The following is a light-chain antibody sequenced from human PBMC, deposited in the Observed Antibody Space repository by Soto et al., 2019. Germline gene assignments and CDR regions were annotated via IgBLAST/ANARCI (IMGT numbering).Light chain of an antibody. Sequence: DIQMTQSPSSLSASVGDRVTISCRASQIISTYLNWYQQKPGTAPRLLISRASSVKSGVPPTFSSSGSGRDFTLTISSPRPEDIATYVCQQSYTSPPWTFGQGTKVEVK. V-gene: IGKV1-39*01. CDR1: QIISTY. CDR2: RAS. J-gene: IGKJ1*01. CDR3: QQSYTSPPWT.